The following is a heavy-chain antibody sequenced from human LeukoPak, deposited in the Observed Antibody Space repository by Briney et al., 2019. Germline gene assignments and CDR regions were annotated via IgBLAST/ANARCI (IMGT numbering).Heavy chain of an antibody. CDR2: IYPGDSDT. D-gene: IGHD3-10*01. Sequence: GESLKISCKGSGYSFTSYWIGWVRQMPGKGLEWMGIIYPGDSDTRYSPSFQGQVTISADKSISTAYLQWSSLKASDTAMYYCATYCYGSGSYGGGVDYWGQGTLVTVSS. J-gene: IGHJ4*02. CDR1: GYSFTSYW. V-gene: IGHV5-51*01. CDR3: ATYCYGSGSYGGGVDY.